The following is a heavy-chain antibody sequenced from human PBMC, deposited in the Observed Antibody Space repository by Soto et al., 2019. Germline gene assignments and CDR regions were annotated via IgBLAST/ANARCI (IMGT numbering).Heavy chain of an antibody. J-gene: IGHJ4*02. Sequence: QVQLVESGGGVVQPGRSLRLSCAASGFTFSSYAMHWVRQAPGKGLEWVAVISYDGSNKYYADSVKGRFTISRDNSKTTRYLQMNSVGEEDTAVYYCARAYEGDYFYYWGQGTLVTVSS. CDR3: ARAYEGDYFYY. CDR2: ISYDGSNK. D-gene: IGHD3-16*01. V-gene: IGHV3-30-3*01. CDR1: GFTFSSYA.